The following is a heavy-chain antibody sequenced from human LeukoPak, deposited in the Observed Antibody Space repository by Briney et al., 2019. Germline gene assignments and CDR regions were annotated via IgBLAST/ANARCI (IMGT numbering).Heavy chain of an antibody. CDR1: DGSFSGYY. CDR3: ARDWETLDY. Sequence: SETLSLTCGVYDGSFSGYYWSWIRQPPGKGLEWIGYIYYSGSTNYNPSLKSRVTISVDTSKNQFSLKLSSVTAADTAVYYCARDWETLDYWGQGTLVTVSS. J-gene: IGHJ4*02. V-gene: IGHV4-59*01. D-gene: IGHD1-26*01. CDR2: IYYSGST.